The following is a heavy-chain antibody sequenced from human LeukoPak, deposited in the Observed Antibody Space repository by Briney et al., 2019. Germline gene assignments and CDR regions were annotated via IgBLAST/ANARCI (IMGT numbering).Heavy chain of an antibody. CDR2: INHSGST. CDR1: GGSFSGYY. CDR3: ARGIRGLVVVVWDDAFDI. Sequence: SETLSLTCAVYGGSFSGYYWSWIRQPPGKGLEWIGEINHSGSTNYNPSLKSRVTISVDTSKNQFSLKLSSVTAADTAVYCCARGIRGLVVVVWDDAFDIWGQGTMVTVSS. V-gene: IGHV4-34*01. D-gene: IGHD3-22*01. J-gene: IGHJ3*02.